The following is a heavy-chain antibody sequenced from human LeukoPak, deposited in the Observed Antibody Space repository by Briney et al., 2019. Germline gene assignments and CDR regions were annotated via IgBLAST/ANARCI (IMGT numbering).Heavy chain of an antibody. CDR3: ARGEYYDSSGYGSFDY. CDR2: IYSGGDT. Sequence: GGSLRLSCAASGFTVSSNYMSWVRQAPGKGLEWVSVIYSGGDTYYADSVKGRVTISRDNSKNTLYLQMGSLRAEDMAVYYCARGEYYDSSGYGSFDYWGQGTLVTVSS. J-gene: IGHJ4*02. V-gene: IGHV3-66*01. D-gene: IGHD3-22*01. CDR1: GFTVSSNY.